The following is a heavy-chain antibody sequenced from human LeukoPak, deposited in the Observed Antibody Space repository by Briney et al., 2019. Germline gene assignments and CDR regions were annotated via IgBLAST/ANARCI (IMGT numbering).Heavy chain of an antibody. CDR2: INHSGST. CDR1: GGSISSYY. V-gene: IGHV4-34*01. D-gene: IGHD6-19*01. CDR3: ARTVAGS. J-gene: IGHJ5*02. Sequence: SETLSLTCTVSGGSISSYYWSWIRQPPGKGLEWIGEINHSGSTNYNPSLKSRVTISVDTSKNQFSLKLSSVTAADTAVYYCARTVAGSWGQGTLVTVSS.